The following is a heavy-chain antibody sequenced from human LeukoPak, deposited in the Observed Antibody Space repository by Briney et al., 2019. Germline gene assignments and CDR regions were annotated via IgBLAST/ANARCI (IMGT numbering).Heavy chain of an antibody. CDR2: ISYDGSNK. CDR1: GFTFSSYG. V-gene: IGHV3-30*18. Sequence: GGSLRLSCAASGFTFSSYGMHWVRQAPGKGLEWVAVISYDGSNKYYADSVKGRFTISRDNSKNTLYLQMNSLRAEDTAVYYCAKDRVIYYDSSGYYPDYWGQGTLVTVSS. D-gene: IGHD3-22*01. J-gene: IGHJ4*02. CDR3: AKDRVIYYDSSGYYPDY.